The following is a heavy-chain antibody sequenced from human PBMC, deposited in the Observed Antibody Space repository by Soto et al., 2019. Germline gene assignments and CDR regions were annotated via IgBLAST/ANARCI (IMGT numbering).Heavy chain of an antibody. J-gene: IGHJ6*02. CDR1: GGSISSYY. CDR3: ASSNIAAAGFYYYALDV. V-gene: IGHV4-59*01. Sequence: SETLSLTCAVSGGSISSYYWSWIRQPPGKGLEWIGYIYYSGSTNYNPSLKSRVTISVDTSKNQFSLKLSSVTAADTAVYYCASSNIAAAGFYYYALDVWGRGTTVTVSS. CDR2: IYYSGST. D-gene: IGHD6-13*01.